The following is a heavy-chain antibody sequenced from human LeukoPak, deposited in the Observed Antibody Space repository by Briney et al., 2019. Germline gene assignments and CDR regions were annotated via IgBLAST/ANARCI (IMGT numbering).Heavy chain of an antibody. CDR3: ARDRGYRGRWDY. D-gene: IGHD5-18*01. CDR1: GYTFISYG. Sequence: VASVKVSCKASGYTFISYGINWVRQAPGQGLEWMGWISVYNGNTKYAQKLQGRVTMTTETSTSTVYMELRSLRSDDTAVYYCARDRGYRGRWDYWGQGTLVTVSS. V-gene: IGHV1-18*01. CDR2: ISVYNGNT. J-gene: IGHJ4*02.